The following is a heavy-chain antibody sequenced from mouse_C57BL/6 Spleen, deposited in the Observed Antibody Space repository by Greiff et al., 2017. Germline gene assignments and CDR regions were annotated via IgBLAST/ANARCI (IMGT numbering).Heavy chain of an antibody. CDR2: IYPRSGNT. Sequence: QVQLKESGAELARPGASVKLSCKASGYTFTSYGISWVKQRTGQGLEWIGEIYPRSGNTYYNEKFKGKATLTADKSSSTAYMELRSLTSEDSAVYFCARRFSLLGRGRYFDVWGTGTTVTVSS. CDR3: ARRFSLLGRGRYFDV. CDR1: GYTFTSYG. J-gene: IGHJ1*03. V-gene: IGHV1-81*01. D-gene: IGHD4-1*01.